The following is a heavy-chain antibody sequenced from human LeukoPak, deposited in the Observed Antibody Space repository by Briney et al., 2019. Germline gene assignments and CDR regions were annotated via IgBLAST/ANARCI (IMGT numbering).Heavy chain of an antibody. Sequence: GGSLRLSCAASGFTFSSYWMHWVRQAPGKGLVWVSHIHSDGGITSYADSVKGRFTISRDNTKNTLYLLMNSLRAEDTAVYYCARDLGYRIDYWGQGTLVTVSS. D-gene: IGHD5-18*01. CDR2: IHSDGGIT. CDR1: GFTFSSYW. J-gene: IGHJ4*02. CDR3: ARDLGYRIDY. V-gene: IGHV3-74*01.